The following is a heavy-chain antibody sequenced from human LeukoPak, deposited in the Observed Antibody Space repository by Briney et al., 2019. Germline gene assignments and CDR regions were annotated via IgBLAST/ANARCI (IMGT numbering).Heavy chain of an antibody. CDR2: IYPGDSDT. D-gene: IGHD3-10*01. Sequence: GESLKISCKGSGYSFTNYWIGWGRQMPGKGLEWMVIIYPGDSDTRYSPSFQGQVTISADKSISTAYLQWSSLKASDTAMYYCARHVPGSDDAFDIWGQGKMVTVSS. J-gene: IGHJ3*02. CDR3: ARHVPGSDDAFDI. CDR1: GYSFTNYW. V-gene: IGHV5-51*01.